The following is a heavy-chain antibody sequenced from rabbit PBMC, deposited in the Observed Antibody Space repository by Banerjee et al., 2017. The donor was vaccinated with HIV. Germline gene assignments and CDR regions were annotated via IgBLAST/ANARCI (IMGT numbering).Heavy chain of an antibody. CDR3: ARDAYVGDGYVFFNL. J-gene: IGHJ4*01. D-gene: IGHD6-1*01. CDR1: GIDFSSSFW. V-gene: IGHV1S45*01. Sequence: QEQLVESGGGLVTLGGSLKLTCKASGIDFSSSFWISWVRQTPGKGLEWIGCIYGGSSGSTHYASWAKGRFTISKTSSTTVTLQMTSLTDADTATYFCARDAYVGDGYVFFNLWGQGTLVTV. CDR2: IYGGSSGST.